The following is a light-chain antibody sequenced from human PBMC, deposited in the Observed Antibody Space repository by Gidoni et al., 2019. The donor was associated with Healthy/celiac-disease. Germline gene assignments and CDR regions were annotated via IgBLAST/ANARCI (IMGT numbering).Light chain of an antibody. J-gene: IGKJ5*01. V-gene: IGKV3-20*01. Sequence: EIGLTQSPGTLSLSPGERATLACRASQRVSSSYLAWYQQKPGQAPRLLIYGASSRATGIPDRFSGSGSGTDFTLHISRLEPEDCVVYYCQQYGRSLPLTFGQGTRLEIK. CDR3: QQYGRSLPLT. CDR2: GAS. CDR1: QRVSSSY.